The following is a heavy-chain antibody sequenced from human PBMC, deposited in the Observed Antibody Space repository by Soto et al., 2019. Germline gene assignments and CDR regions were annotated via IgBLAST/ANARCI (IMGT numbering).Heavy chain of an antibody. V-gene: IGHV3-23*01. J-gene: IGHJ3*02. CDR1: GLTFRSYA. D-gene: IGHD2-21*02. Sequence: GGSLRLSCAASGLTFRSYAMSWVRQAPGKGREWVSAISGSGGSTYYADSVKGRFTISRDNSKNPLYLQMNSLRAEDTAVYYCAKGGLGHCGGDCYDAFDIWGQGTMVTVSS. CDR3: AKGGLGHCGGDCYDAFDI. CDR2: ISGSGGST.